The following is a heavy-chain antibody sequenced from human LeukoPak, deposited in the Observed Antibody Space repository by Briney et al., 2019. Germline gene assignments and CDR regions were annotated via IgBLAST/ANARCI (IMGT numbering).Heavy chain of an antibody. CDR1: GFTFRNYG. V-gene: IGHV3-33*01. CDR2: IWYDGSNK. Sequence: GGSLRLSCAASGFTFRNYGMKWVRQAPGKGLEWVAVIWYDGSNKYYADSVKGRFTISRDNSKNTLYLQMNSLRAEDTSVYYCATVRGGSGTYYNDYWGQGTLVTVSS. J-gene: IGHJ4*02. CDR3: ATVRGGSGTYYNDY. D-gene: IGHD3-10*01.